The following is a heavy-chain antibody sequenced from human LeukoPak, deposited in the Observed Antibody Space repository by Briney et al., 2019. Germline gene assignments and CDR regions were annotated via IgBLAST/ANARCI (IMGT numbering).Heavy chain of an antibody. CDR1: GYTFTSYG. CDR3: ARAYNTMIALSYFDN. V-gene: IGHV1-2*06. CDR2: INPDSGGT. Sequence: ASVKVSCKASGYTFTSYGISWVRQAPGQGLEWMGRINPDSGGTNYAQKFRGRVTMTSDTSISTTYMELSSLRSDDTAVYYCARAYNTMIALSYFDNWGQGTLVTVSS. J-gene: IGHJ4*02. D-gene: IGHD3-22*01.